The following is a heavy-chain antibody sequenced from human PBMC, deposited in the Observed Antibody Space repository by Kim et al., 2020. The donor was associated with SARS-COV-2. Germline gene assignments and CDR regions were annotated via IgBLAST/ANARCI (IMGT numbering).Heavy chain of an antibody. J-gene: IGHJ4*02. CDR2: ITGDSNNT. Sequence: GGSLRLSCATSGFNFDDYDMNWVRQVAGRGLEWVSLITGDSNNTYYADSVKGRFTISRDNSKNSLFLQMNSLRKEDTALYYCAGTTGDYWGQGTLVTVSS. D-gene: IGHD1-1*01. CDR3: AGTTGDY. CDR1: GFNFDDYD. V-gene: IGHV3-43*02.